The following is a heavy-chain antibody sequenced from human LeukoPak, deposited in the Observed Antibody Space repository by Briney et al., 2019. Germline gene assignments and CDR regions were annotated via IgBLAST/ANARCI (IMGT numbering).Heavy chain of an antibody. D-gene: IGHD6-19*01. CDR1: GGSISSSSFY. CDR2: IYYTGST. CDR3: ARRLQSSGWPTHFDY. Sequence: SETLSLTCTVSGGSISSSSFYWGWIRQPPGTGLEWIGSIYYTGSTYYNPSLKSRVTISVDTSKNQFSLKLSSVTAADTAVYYCARRLQSSGWPTHFDYWGQGALVTVSS. V-gene: IGHV4-39*07. J-gene: IGHJ4*02.